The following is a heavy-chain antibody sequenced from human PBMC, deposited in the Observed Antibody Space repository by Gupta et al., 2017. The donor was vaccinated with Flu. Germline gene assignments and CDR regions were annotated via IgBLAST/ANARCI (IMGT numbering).Heavy chain of an antibody. J-gene: IGHJ4*02. CDR1: GGSISSGGYY. D-gene: IGHD3-22*01. CDR2: ISYSGAT. V-gene: IGHV4-31*03. Sequence: ESGPGLVKPSQTLSLTCTVSGGSISSGGYYWSWIRQHPGKGLEWIGYISYSGATYYNPSLTSRVTISIDTSQNQFSLKLSSVTAADTAVYYCARVAYHYDSSGYYFDFWGQGTLVTVSS. CDR3: ARVAYHYDSSGYYFDF.